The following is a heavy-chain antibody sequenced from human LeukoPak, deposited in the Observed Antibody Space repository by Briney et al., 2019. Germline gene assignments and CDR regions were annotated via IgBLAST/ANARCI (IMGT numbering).Heavy chain of an antibody. J-gene: IGHJ6*02. CDR2: IIPIFGIA. CDR1: GGTFSSYA. Sequence: ASVKVSCKASGGTFSSYAISWVRQAPGQGLEWMGRIIPIFGIANYAQKFQGRVTITADKSTSTASMELSSLRSEDTAVYYCASLVSRFLETPYYYYGMDVWGQGTTVTVSS. V-gene: IGHV1-69*04. D-gene: IGHD3-3*01. CDR3: ASLVSRFLETPYYYYGMDV.